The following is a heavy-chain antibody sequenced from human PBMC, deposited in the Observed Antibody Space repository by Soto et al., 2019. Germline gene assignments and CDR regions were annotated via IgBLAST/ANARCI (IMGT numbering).Heavy chain of an antibody. Sequence: ASVKVSCKASGYTFTSYYMHWVRQAPGQGLEWMGIINPSGGSTSYAQKFQGRVTMTRDTSTSTVYMELSSLRSEDAAVYYCAGEVPAAIPYYYYGMGVWGQGTTGTAP. J-gene: IGHJ6*02. D-gene: IGHD2-2*01. CDR3: AGEVPAAIPYYYYGMGV. CDR2: INPSGGST. V-gene: IGHV1-46*01. CDR1: GYTFTSYY.